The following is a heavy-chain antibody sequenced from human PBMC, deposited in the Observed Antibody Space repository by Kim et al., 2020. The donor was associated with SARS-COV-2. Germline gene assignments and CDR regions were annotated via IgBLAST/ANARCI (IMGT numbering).Heavy chain of an antibody. D-gene: IGHD2-21*02. CDR3: GRACDGSFDI. Sequence: ASVKVSCKASGYTFTSNAIHWVRQAPGQRLEWMGRINAANGNTKYSQILEGRVIIRSDTSATTAYMELSSLTSEDTAVYYCGRACDGSFDIWGPGTTVTV. J-gene: IGHJ6*02. CDR1: GYTFTSNA. CDR2: INAANGNT. V-gene: IGHV1-3*01.